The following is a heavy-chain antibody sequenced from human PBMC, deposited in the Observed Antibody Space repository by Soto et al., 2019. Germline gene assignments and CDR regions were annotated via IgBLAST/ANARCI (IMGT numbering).Heavy chain of an antibody. V-gene: IGHV4-34*01. CDR3: ASLYCSGGSCSTNWFDP. CDR1: GGSFSGYY. Sequence: SETLSLTCAVYGGSFSGYYWSWIRQPPGKGLDWIGETNHTGSTNYNPSLKSRVTVSVDTSKNQFSLKLSSVTAADTAVYYCASLYCSGGSCSTNWFDPWGQGTLVTVSS. J-gene: IGHJ5*02. D-gene: IGHD2-15*01. CDR2: TNHTGST.